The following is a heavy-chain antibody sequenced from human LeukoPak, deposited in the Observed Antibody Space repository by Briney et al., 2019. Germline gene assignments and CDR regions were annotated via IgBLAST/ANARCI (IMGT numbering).Heavy chain of an antibody. D-gene: IGHD6-19*01. CDR2: INPDTGGT. CDR3: ARAPVAGRGNWFDP. V-gene: IGHV1-2*02. J-gene: IGHJ5*02. Sequence: ASVKVSCKASGYIFTGYYMHWVRQAPGQGLEWMGWINPDTGGTNSAQKFQGRVTVTRGTSISTAYMELSSLRSDDTAVYYCARAPVAGRGNWFDPWGQGTLVTVSS. CDR1: GYIFTGYY.